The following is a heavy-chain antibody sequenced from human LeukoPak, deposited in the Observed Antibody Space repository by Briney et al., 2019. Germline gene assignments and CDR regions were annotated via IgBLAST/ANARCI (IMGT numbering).Heavy chain of an antibody. D-gene: IGHD3-10*01. V-gene: IGHV4-59*01. CDR1: GGSISIYY. J-gene: IGHJ4*02. CDR2: IYNSGSST. Sequence: SETLSLTCTVSGGSISIYYWNWIRQPPGKGLEWIGYIYNSGSSTIYNPSLKSRVTISVDTSKNQFSLRLNSVTAADTAVYFCVRDRELTYWGQGTLVTVSS. CDR3: VRDRELTY.